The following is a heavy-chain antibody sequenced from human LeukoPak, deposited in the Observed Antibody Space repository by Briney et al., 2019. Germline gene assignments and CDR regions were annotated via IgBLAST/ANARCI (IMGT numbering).Heavy chain of an antibody. CDR2: IYTSGST. CDR3: ARERREPPTSY. D-gene: IGHD2-2*01. J-gene: IGHJ1*01. CDR1: GGSTSSGSYY. V-gene: IGHV4-61*02. Sequence: SETLSLTCTVSGGSTSSGSYYWSWIRQPAGKGLEWIGRIYTSGSTNYNPSLKSRVTISVDTSKNQFSLKLSSVTAADTAVYYCARERREPPTSYWGQGTLVTVSS.